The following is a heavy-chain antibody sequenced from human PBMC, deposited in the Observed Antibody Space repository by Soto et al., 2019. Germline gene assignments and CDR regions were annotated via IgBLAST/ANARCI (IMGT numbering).Heavy chain of an antibody. CDR3: ARLVYCSGGRCYLHDAFDI. CDR2: IYYSGST. V-gene: IGHV4-59*08. CDR1: GGSISSYY. J-gene: IGHJ3*02. Sequence: SETLSLTCTVSGGSISSYYWSWIRQPPGKGLEWIGYIYYSGSTNYNPSLKSRVTISVDTSKNQFSLKLSSVTAADTAVYYCARLVYCSGGRCYLHDAFDIWGQGTMLTVSS. D-gene: IGHD2-15*01.